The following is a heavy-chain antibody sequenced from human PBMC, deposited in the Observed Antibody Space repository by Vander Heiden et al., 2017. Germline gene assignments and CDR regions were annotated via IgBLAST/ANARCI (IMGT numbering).Heavy chain of an antibody. V-gene: IGHV4-39*01. J-gene: IGHJ5*02. Sequence: QLQLQESGPGLVKPSETLSLTCTVSGGSISSSSYYWGWIRQPPGKGLEWIGSIYYSGSTYYNPSLKSRVTISVDTSKNQFSLKLSSVTAADTAVYYCARRVLRQNWFDPWGQGTLVTVSS. CDR3: ARRVLRQNWFDP. CDR1: GGSISSSSYY. CDR2: IYYSGST.